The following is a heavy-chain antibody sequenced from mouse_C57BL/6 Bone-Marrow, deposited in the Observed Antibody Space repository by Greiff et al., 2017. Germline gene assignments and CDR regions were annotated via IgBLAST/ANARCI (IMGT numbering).Heavy chain of an antibody. D-gene: IGHD2-1*01. CDR1: YFAFMASA. CDR3: ARVWIGNYVVAY. Sequence: LQQSGAELVRPGSSVKLSCKDSYFAFMASAMPWVKQRPGHGLEWIGSFTTYSGATEYSEKFKGKATLTANTSSSTAYMELSSRTSEDSAVYYCARVWIGNYVVAYWGQGTMVTVSA. J-gene: IGHJ3*01. V-gene: IGHV1-49*01. CDR2: FTTYSGAT.